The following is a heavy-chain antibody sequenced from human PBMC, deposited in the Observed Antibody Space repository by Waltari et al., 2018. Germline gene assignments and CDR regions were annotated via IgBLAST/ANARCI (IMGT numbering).Heavy chain of an antibody. CDR3: ASGRYYYDSSGYPY. CDR1: GFNFSDYY. Sequence: QVQLVESGGGLVKPGGSLRLSCAASGFNFSDYYMSWIRPAPGKGWEGVSYSSSSVSTIYDADSVKGRFTISRDNAKNSLYRQMNSLRAEDTAVYYCASGRYYYDSSGYPYWGQGTLVTVSS. D-gene: IGHD3-22*01. J-gene: IGHJ4*02. CDR2: SSSSVSTI. V-gene: IGHV3-11*01.